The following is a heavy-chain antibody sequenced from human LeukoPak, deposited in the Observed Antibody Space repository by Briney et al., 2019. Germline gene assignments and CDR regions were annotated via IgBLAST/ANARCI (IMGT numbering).Heavy chain of an antibody. CDR2: IYYTGTT. CDR3: ARTTEGGYSYGYFYYYYMDV. CDR1: GGSINSYY. J-gene: IGHJ6*03. V-gene: IGHV4-59*01. D-gene: IGHD5-18*01. Sequence: PSETLSLSCTVSGGSINSYYWSWIRQPPGKGLEWIGYIYYTGTTNYNPSLKSRVTISLDTSKNQFSLKLSSVTAADTAVYYCARTTEGGYSYGYFYYYYMDVWGKGTTVTISS.